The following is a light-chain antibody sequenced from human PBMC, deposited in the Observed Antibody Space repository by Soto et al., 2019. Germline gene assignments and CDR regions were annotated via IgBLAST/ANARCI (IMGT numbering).Light chain of an antibody. Sequence: QSALTQPPSASGSPGQSVTISCTGTSSDVGGYKYVSWYQQHPGKAPKLLIYEVSKRPSGVPDRFSGSKSGNPASLTVSGLQAAHEAAYYCSSYAGSYHWVFGGGTQLTVL. CDR3: SSYAGSYHWV. V-gene: IGLV2-8*01. CDR2: EVS. J-gene: IGLJ3*02. CDR1: SSDVGGYKY.